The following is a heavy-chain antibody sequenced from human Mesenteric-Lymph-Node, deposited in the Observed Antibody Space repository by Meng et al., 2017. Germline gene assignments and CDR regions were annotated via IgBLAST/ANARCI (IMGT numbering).Heavy chain of an antibody. D-gene: IGHD3-10*01. CDR1: EFSVSDNF. CDR2: VFAGDTP. Sequence: GGSLRLSCAASEFSVSDNFMGWVRQAPGRGLEWVSAVFAGDTPYYADSVKGRFTVSRDNAKNSLYLQMNSLRAEDTAVYYCARGPGFGTYYWGQGTLVTVSS. CDR3: ARGPGFGTYY. V-gene: IGHV3-53*01. J-gene: IGHJ4*02.